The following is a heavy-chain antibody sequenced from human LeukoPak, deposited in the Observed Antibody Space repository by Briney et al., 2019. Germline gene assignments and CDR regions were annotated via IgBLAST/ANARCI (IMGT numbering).Heavy chain of an antibody. Sequence: GGSLRLSCAASGFTFSSYAMHWVRQAPGKGLEWVAVISYDGSNKYYADSVKGRFTISRDNSKNTLYLQMNSLRAEDTAVYYCAKEALVGYQLPPLRWFDPWGQGTLVTVSS. D-gene: IGHD2-2*01. CDR1: GFTFSSYA. CDR2: ISYDGSNK. J-gene: IGHJ5*02. CDR3: AKEALVGYQLPPLRWFDP. V-gene: IGHV3-30-3*01.